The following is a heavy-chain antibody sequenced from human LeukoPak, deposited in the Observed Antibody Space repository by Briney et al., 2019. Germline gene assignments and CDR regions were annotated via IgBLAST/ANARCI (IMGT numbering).Heavy chain of an antibody. Sequence: PGGSLRLSCAASGFTFDDYAMHWVRHAPGKGLEWVSLISGDGGSTYYADSVKGRFTISRDNSKNSLYLQMNSLRTEDTALYYCAKAFRQLEDYYYYGMDVWGQGTTVTVSS. D-gene: IGHD6-13*01. CDR3: AKAFRQLEDYYYYGMDV. CDR1: GFTFDDYA. V-gene: IGHV3-43*02. J-gene: IGHJ6*02. CDR2: ISGDGGST.